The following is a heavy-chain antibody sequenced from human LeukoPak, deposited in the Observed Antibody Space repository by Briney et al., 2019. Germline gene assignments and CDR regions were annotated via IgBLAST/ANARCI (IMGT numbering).Heavy chain of an antibody. CDR3: ARKLNNDYGDSGWSY. CDR2: SSAYNGNT. J-gene: IGHJ4*02. CDR1: GYTFTSYV. D-gene: IGHD4-17*01. V-gene: IGHV1-18*01. Sequence: ASVKVSCKASGYTFTSYVISWVRQGPGQALEWMGCSSAYNGNTNYAQKLQGRVTMTTDTSTNQASLELRSLRSADTAVYYCARKLNNDYGDSGWSYWGQGTLVTVSS.